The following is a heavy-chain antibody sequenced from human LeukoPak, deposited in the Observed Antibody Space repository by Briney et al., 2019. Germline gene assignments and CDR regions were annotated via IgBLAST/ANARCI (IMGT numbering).Heavy chain of an antibody. CDR2: LRNDGSNR. Sequence: GGSLRLSCAASGFTFSSYGMHWVRQAPGKGLEWVAFLRNDGSNRYYADSVKGRFTISRDISKNTLYLQMNSLRAEDTAVYYCARDGYSGYDFGLDVWGKGTTVTVSS. V-gene: IGHV3-30*02. D-gene: IGHD5-12*01. CDR3: ARDGYSGYDFGLDV. CDR1: GFTFSSYG. J-gene: IGHJ6*04.